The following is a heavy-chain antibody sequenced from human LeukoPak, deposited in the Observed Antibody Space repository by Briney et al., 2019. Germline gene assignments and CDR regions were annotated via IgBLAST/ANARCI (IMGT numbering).Heavy chain of an antibody. J-gene: IGHJ4*02. CDR1: GGSISSYY. Sequence: SETLSLTCTASGGSISSYYWSWIRQPPGKGLEWVGYIYYSGSTNYNPSLKSRVTISVDTSKNQFSLKLSSVNAADTAVYYCARLSSSQGGIDYWGQGTLVTVSS. CDR2: IYYSGST. D-gene: IGHD2-2*01. CDR3: ARLSSSQGGIDY. V-gene: IGHV4-59*01.